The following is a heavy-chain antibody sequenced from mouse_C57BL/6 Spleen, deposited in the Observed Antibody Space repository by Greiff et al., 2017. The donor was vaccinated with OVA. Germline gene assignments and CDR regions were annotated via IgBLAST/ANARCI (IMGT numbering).Heavy chain of an antibody. V-gene: IGHV1-50*01. Sequence: VQLQQPGAELVKPGASVKLSCKASGYTFTSYWMQWVKQRPGQGLEWIGEIDPSDSYTNYNQKFKGKATLTVDTSSSTAYMQLSSLTSEDSAVYYCARNPITTVVATKDYWGQGTTLTVSS. CDR2: IDPSDSYT. CDR1: GYTFTSYW. D-gene: IGHD1-1*01. J-gene: IGHJ2*01. CDR3: ARNPITTVVATKDY.